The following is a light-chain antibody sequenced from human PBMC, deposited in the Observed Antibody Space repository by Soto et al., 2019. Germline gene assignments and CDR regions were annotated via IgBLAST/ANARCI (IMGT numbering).Light chain of an antibody. Sequence: QSVLTQPPSVSGAPGQRVTISCTGTSSNIGAGYEVHWYHQLPGTAPKCLVSGNDNRPSGVPDRLSASKSGTSGSLAITDLQAEDEGHYYCQSYDRGLTAYVFGTGTKVTVL. CDR1: SSNIGAGYE. J-gene: IGLJ1*01. V-gene: IGLV1-40*01. CDR3: QSYDRGLTAYV. CDR2: GND.